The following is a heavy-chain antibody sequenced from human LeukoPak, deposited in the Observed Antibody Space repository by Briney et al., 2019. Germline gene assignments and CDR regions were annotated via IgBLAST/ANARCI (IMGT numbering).Heavy chain of an antibody. V-gene: IGHV3-30*04. J-gene: IGHJ4*02. Sequence: GGSLRLSCAASGFIFSSYAMHWVRQAPGKGLEWVAVVSYDGRNQYYTDSVKGRFTISRDNSKNTLYLQMNSLRAEDTAVYYCARAPHYGDYGVFFDYWGQGTLVTVSS. D-gene: IGHD4-17*01. CDR3: ARAPHYGDYGVFFDY. CDR1: GFIFSSYA. CDR2: VSYDGRNQ.